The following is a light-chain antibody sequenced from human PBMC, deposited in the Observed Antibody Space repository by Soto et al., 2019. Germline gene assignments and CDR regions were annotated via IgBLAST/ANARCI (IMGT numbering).Light chain of an antibody. CDR3: HQRSNWPPT. V-gene: IGKV3-11*01. Sequence: EIVLAQSPGTLSLSPGESATLSCRASQSVSSSFLAWYQQKAGQAPRLLIYDASNRAAGIPARFSGSGSGTDFTLTISSLQPEDFAVYYCHQRSNWPPTFGGGTKVDIK. CDR1: QSVSSS. J-gene: IGKJ4*01. CDR2: DAS.